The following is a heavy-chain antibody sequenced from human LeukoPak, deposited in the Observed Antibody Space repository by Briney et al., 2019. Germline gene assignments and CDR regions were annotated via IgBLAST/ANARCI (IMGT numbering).Heavy chain of an antibody. CDR3: ARDMGDGYNYRYFQH. CDR2: INPNGGGT. Sequence: ASVKVSCKASGYTFTGYYMHWVRQAPGQGLEWMGWINPNGGGTNYAQKFQGRVTMTRDTSISTAYMELSRLRSDDTAVYYCARDMGDGYNYRYFQHWGQGTLVTVSS. V-gene: IGHV1-2*02. D-gene: IGHD5-24*01. J-gene: IGHJ1*01. CDR1: GYTFTGYY.